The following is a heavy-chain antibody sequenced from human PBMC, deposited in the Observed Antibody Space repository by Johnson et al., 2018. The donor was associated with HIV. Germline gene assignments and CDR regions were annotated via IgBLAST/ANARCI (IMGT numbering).Heavy chain of an antibody. CDR1: GFTFSSYG. CDR2: IWYDGSNK. D-gene: IGHD6-19*01. V-gene: IGHV3-33*06. Sequence: QMLLVESGGGVVQPGRSLRLSCAASGFTFSSYGMHWVRQAPGKGLEWVAVIWYDGSNKYYADSVKGRFTISRDNSKNTLYLQMNSLRVEDTAVYYCAKDLRQVAVNDVFDIWGQGTVVSVSS. CDR3: AKDLRQVAVNDVFDI. J-gene: IGHJ3*02.